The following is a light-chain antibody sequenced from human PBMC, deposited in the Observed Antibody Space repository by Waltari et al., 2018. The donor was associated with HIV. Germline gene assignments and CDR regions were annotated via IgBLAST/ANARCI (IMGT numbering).Light chain of an antibody. V-gene: IGLV1-44*01. CDR3: SAWYASLGAWM. CDR2: SNI. Sequence: QSVLTQPPSASGTPGQRIIISCSGSTSNIGTNNVNWYQQLPGTTPRLLMHSNIQRPAGVPGRFSGSRSGTSASLAISGLQSEDEADYYCSAWYASLGAWMFGGGTKLTVL. J-gene: IGLJ3*02. CDR1: TSNIGTNN.